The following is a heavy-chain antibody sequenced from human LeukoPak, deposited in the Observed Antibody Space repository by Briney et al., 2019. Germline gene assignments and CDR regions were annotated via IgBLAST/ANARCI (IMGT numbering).Heavy chain of an antibody. CDR3: ARRRGYSYGTYYYFDY. J-gene: IGHJ4*02. Sequence: SETLSLTCAVHGESFSGYYWSWIRQPPGKGLEWIGEINHSGSTNYNPSLKSRVTISVDTSKNQFSLKLSSVTAADTAVYYCARRRGYSYGTYYYFDYWGQGTLVTVSS. D-gene: IGHD5-18*01. V-gene: IGHV4-34*01. CDR1: GESFSGYY. CDR2: INHSGST.